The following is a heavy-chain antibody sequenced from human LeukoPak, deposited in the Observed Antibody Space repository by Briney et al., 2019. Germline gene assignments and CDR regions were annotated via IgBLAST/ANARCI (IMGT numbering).Heavy chain of an antibody. Sequence: TSETLSLTCTVSGGSISSGGYYWSWIRQHPGKGLEWIGYIYYSGSTYYNPSLKSRLTISVDTSKNYFSLKLSSVTAADTAVYYCARVLGYCSSSSCYGWFDPWGQGTLVTVSS. CDR1: GGSISSGGYY. CDR2: IYYSGST. CDR3: ARVLGYCSSSSCYGWFDP. D-gene: IGHD2-2*01. J-gene: IGHJ5*02. V-gene: IGHV4-31*03.